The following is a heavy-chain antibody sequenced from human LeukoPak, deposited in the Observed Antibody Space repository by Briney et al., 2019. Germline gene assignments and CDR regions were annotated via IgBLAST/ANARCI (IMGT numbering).Heavy chain of an antibody. J-gene: IGHJ4*02. CDR2: IYHSGST. V-gene: IGHV4-38-2*01. Sequence: SETLSLTCAVSGYSISSGYYWGWIRQPPGKGLEWIGSIYHSGSTYYNTSLKSRVTISVDTSKNQFSLKLSSVTAADTAVYYCARSLTPPLYYFDYWGQGTLVTVSS. CDR1: GYSISSGYY. CDR3: ARSLTPPLYYFDY.